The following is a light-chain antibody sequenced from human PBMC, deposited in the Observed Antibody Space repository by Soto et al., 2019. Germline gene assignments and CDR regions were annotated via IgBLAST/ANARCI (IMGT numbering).Light chain of an antibody. CDR2: GAS. CDR1: QSVGSH. Sequence: ETVMTQSPATMSVSPGERATLSCRASQSVGSHLAWYQQKPGQAPRLVIYGASTRATGIPGRFSGSGSGTEFPLTISSLQSEDFAVYYCQQYNDWPVTFGGGTKLEIK. J-gene: IGKJ4*01. V-gene: IGKV3D-15*01. CDR3: QQYNDWPVT.